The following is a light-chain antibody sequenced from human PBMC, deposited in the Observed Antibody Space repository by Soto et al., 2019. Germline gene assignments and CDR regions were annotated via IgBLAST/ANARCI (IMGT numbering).Light chain of an antibody. CDR1: QSFSSY. V-gene: IGKV3-20*01. J-gene: IGKJ5*01. CDR3: QQYGSSPTT. Sequence: EIVLTQSPGTLSLSPGERATLSCRASQSFSSYLAWYQQKPGQAPRLLIYGASSRVTGIPDRFSGSGSGTDFTLTISRLETEDFAAYYCQQYGSSPTTFGQGTRLEIK. CDR2: GAS.